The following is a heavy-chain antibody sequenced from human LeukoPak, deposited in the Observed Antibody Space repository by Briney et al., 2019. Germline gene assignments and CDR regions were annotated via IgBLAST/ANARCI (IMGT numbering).Heavy chain of an antibody. J-gene: IGHJ4*02. V-gene: IGHV1-69*13. D-gene: IGHD5-24*01. Sequence: SVTVSCKASGGTFISYAISWVRPAPGQGVEWMGGIIPIFGTANYAQKFHGRVTITADESTSTAYAELSSLRSDDTAVYCCARVANVEMEYFDYWGQGTLVTVSS. CDR3: ARVANVEMEYFDY. CDR1: GGTFISYA. CDR2: IIPIFGTA.